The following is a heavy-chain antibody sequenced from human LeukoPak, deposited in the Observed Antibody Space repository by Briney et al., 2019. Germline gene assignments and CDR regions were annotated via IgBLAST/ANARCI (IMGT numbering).Heavy chain of an antibody. CDR3: TTDLGTYYHGSQRLIPIDY. CDR2: IKSKTDGETT. V-gene: IGHV3-15*01. D-gene: IGHD3-10*01. CDR1: GFTFTNAW. J-gene: IGHJ4*02. Sequence: GGSLRLSCVDSGFTFTNAWMSWVRQAPGKGLEWIGRIKSKTDGETTNYAEPVRGRFTISRDDSKSEVYLQMNSLKIEDTAVYYCTTDLGTYYHGSQRLIPIDYWGQGTLVTVPS.